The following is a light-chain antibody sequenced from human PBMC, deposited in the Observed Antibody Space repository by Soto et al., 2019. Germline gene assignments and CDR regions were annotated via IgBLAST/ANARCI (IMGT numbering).Light chain of an antibody. CDR2: GAS. CDR3: QQRGQWPIT. CDR1: QIVSSY. J-gene: IGKJ5*01. V-gene: IGKV3-15*01. Sequence: EIVMTQSPASLSLSPGDRATISCRASQIVSSYLNWYQQKPGQAPRLLIYGASSRPTGIPSRFSGSGSGTEFTLTISSLQPEDFATYYCQQRGQWPITFGQGTRLEIK.